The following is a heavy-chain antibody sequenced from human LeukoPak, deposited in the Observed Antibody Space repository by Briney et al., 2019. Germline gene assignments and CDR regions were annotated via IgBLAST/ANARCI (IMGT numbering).Heavy chain of an antibody. V-gene: IGHV3-23*01. CDR1: GFTFSSYA. CDR3: AKEAGYSGYDYPDY. Sequence: PGGSLRLSCAASGFTFSSYAMIWVRQAPGKGLEWVSDISGSAYSTYYADSVQGRFTISRDNPKNTLYLQMNSLRAEDTAVYYCAKEAGYSGYDYPDYWGQGTLVTVSS. CDR2: ISGSAYST. J-gene: IGHJ4*02. D-gene: IGHD5-12*01.